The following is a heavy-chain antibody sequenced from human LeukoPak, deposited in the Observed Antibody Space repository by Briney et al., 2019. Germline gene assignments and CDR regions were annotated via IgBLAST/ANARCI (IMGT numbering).Heavy chain of an antibody. J-gene: IGHJ4*02. CDR3: ARDGGLYYYGSGSYSTGYYFDY. V-gene: IGHV3-30-3*01. Sequence: PGGSLRLSCAASGSPLVALAMHWVGKAPARGRKGVAALLLMGATKYYADSVKGRSTISRDNSKNTLYLQMNSLRAEDTAVCYCARDGGLYYYGSGSYSTGYYFDYWGQGTLVTVSS. CDR1: GSPLVALA. D-gene: IGHD3-10*01. CDR2: LLLMGATK.